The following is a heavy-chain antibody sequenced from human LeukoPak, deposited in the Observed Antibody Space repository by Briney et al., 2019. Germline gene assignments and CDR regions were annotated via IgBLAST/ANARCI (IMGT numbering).Heavy chain of an antibody. CDR1: GYTFTSYA. V-gene: IGHV1-8*02. CDR2: MNPNSGNT. D-gene: IGHD6-13*01. CDR3: ARGHGYSSSWAQYYYYGMDV. Sequence: ASVKVSCKASGYTFTSYAMHWVRQAPGQRLEWMGWMNPNSGNTGYAQKFQGRVTMTRNTSISTAYMELSSLRSEDTAVYYCARGHGYSSSWAQYYYYGMDVWGQGTTVTVSS. J-gene: IGHJ6*02.